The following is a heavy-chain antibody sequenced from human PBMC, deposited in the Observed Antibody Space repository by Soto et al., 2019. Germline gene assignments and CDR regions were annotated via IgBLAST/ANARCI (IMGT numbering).Heavy chain of an antibody. CDR3: AREGSDYVPYFDY. CDR1: GGTFSSYA. D-gene: IGHD4-17*01. J-gene: IGHJ4*02. V-gene: IGHV1-69*13. Sequence: SVKVSCKASGGTFSSYAISWVRQAPGQGLEWMGGIIPIFGTANYAQKFQGRVTITADESTSTAHMELSSLRSEDTAVYYCAREGSDYVPYFDYWGQGTLVTVSS. CDR2: IIPIFGTA.